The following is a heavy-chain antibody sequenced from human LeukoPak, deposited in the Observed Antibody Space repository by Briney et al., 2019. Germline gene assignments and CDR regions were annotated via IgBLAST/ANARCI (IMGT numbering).Heavy chain of an antibody. CDR3: ARGGALTSFDS. CDR2: ISAYNGKT. D-gene: IGHD1-26*01. V-gene: IGHV1-18*01. CDR1: KIYFNTDG. Sequence: ASVKVSCEAYKIYFNTDGFSWVLQAAGQRLKWMGWISAYNGKTNYAQKFQGRVTMTTDTSTTTVYMDLRSLRSDDTAVYFCARGGALTSFDSWGQGTLITVSS. J-gene: IGHJ4*02.